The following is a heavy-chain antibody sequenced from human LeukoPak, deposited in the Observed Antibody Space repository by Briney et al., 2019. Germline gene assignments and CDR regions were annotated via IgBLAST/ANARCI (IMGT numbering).Heavy chain of an antibody. CDR2: IYYSGST. J-gene: IGHJ3*02. Sequence: SETLSLTCTVSGGSISSYYWSWIRQPPGKGLEWIGYIYYSGSTNYNPSLKSRVTISVDTSKNQFSLKLSSVTAADTAVYYCASLRARAFVDIWGQGTMVTVSS. D-gene: IGHD3-16*01. CDR3: ASLRARAFVDI. V-gene: IGHV4-59*08. CDR1: GGSISSYY.